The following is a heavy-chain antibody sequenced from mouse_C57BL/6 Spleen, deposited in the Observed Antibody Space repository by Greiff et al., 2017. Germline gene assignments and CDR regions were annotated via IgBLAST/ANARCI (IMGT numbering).Heavy chain of an antibody. CDR2: IDPETGGT. Sequence: QVQLQQSGAELVRPGASVTLSCKASGYTFTDYEMHWVKQTPVHGLEWIGAIDPETGGTAYNQKFKGKAILTADKSSRTAYMELRSLTSADSAVYYSTRKGGLMDYWGQGTSVTVSS. V-gene: IGHV1-15*01. CDR3: TRKGGLMDY. CDR1: GYTFTDYE. J-gene: IGHJ4*01.